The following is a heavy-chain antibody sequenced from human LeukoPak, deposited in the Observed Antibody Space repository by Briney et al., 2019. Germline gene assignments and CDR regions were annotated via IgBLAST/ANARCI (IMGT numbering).Heavy chain of an antibody. CDR1: GLTFSSSW. Sequence: PGGSLRLSCAVSGLTFSSSWMDWVRQAPGKGLEWVANINQDGTEKFYVDSVKGRFTISRDNAKNSLYLQMSNLRAEDTAVYFCARGGGLDVWGQGATVTVSS. J-gene: IGHJ6*02. CDR2: INQDGTEK. V-gene: IGHV3-7*03. CDR3: ARGGGLDV. D-gene: IGHD3-16*01.